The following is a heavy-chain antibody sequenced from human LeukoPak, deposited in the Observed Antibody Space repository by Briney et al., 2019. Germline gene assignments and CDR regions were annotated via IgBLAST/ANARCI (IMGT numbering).Heavy chain of an antibody. D-gene: IGHD4-17*01. V-gene: IGHV4-34*01. Sequence: PSETLSLTCAVYGGSFSGYYWSWIRQPPGKGLEWIGEINHSGSTNYNPSLKSRVTISVDTSKNQFSLKLSSVTTADTAVYYCAVGDYGDYVDYWGQGTLVTVSS. CDR3: AVGDYGDYVDY. CDR2: INHSGST. J-gene: IGHJ4*02. CDR1: GGSFSGYY.